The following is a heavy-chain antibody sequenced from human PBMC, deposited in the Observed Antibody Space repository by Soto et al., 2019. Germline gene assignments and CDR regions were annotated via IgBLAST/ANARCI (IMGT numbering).Heavy chain of an antibody. CDR2: ISYDGSNK. J-gene: IGHJ3*02. CDR1: GFTFSSYG. D-gene: IGHD3-22*01. V-gene: IGHV3-30*18. CDR3: AKEDDSSGFTGTGAFDI. Sequence: QVQLVESGGGVVQPGRSLRLSCAASGFTFSSYGMHWVRQAPGKGLEWVAVISYDGSNKYYADSVKGRFTISRDNSKNXXYLQMNSLRAEDTAVYYCAKEDDSSGFTGTGAFDIWGQGTMVTVSS.